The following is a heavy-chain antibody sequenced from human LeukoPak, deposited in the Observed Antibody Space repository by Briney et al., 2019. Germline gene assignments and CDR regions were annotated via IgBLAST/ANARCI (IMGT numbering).Heavy chain of an antibody. CDR3: ARGIGVVPAASFDY. Sequence: ASVKVSCKASGYTFTSYGISWVRQAPGQGLEWMGWTSAYNGNTNYAQKLQGRVTMTTDTSTSTAYMELRSLRSDDTAVYYCARGIGVVPAASFDYWGQGTLVTVSS. CDR1: GYTFTSYG. V-gene: IGHV1-18*01. J-gene: IGHJ4*02. CDR2: TSAYNGNT. D-gene: IGHD2-2*01.